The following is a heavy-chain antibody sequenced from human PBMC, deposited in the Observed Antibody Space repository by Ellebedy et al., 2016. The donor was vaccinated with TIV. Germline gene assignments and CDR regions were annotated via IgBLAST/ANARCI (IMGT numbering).Heavy chain of an antibody. J-gene: IGHJ4*02. CDR2: ISYDGSNK. CDR1: GFTFSSYA. V-gene: IGHV3-30-3*01. CDR3: ARGNSGYDAVYLDY. D-gene: IGHD5-12*01. Sequence: PGGSLRLSCAASGFTFSSYAMPWVRQAPGKGLEWVAVISYDGSNKYYADSVKGRFTISRDNSKNTLYLQMNSLRAEDTAVYYCARGNSGYDAVYLDYWGQGTLVTVSS.